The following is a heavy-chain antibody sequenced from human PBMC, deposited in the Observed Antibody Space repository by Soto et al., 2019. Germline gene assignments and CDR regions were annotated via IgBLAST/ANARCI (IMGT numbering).Heavy chain of an antibody. D-gene: IGHD2-15*01. J-gene: IGHJ4*02. Sequence: EVQLLESGGGLVQPGGSLRLSCAASGFTFSSYAMSWVRQAPGKGLEWVSAISGSGGSTYYADSVKGRFTISRDNSKNTLYLQMNRLRAEDTAVYYCAKDREDIVVVVAAISYDYWGQGTLVTVSS. V-gene: IGHV3-23*01. CDR2: ISGSGGST. CDR3: AKDREDIVVVVAAISYDY. CDR1: GFTFSSYA.